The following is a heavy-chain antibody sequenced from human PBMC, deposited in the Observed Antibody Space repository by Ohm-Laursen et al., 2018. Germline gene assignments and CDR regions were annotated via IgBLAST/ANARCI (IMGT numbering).Heavy chain of an antibody. J-gene: IGHJ4*02. CDR3: ARVGLQQQVTH. V-gene: IGHV4-61*01. CDR2: IYYSGST. CDR1: GGSVSSGSYY. Sequence: SETLSLTCFVSGGSVSSGSYYWSWIRQPPGKGLEWIGYIYYSGSTNYNPSLKSRVTISVDTPKNQFSLKLSSVTAADTAVYYCARVGLQQQVTHWGQGTLVTVSS. D-gene: IGHD4-11*01.